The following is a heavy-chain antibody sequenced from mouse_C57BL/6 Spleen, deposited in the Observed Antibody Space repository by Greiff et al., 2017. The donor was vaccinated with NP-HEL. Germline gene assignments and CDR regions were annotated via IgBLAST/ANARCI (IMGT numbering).Heavy chain of an antibody. CDR2: INPNYGTT. Sequence: EVQLQQSGPELVKPGASVKISCKASGYSFTDYNMNWVKQSTGKSLEWIGVINPNYGTTSYNQNVKGKATLTVDQSSSTAYMQLNSLTSEDSAVYYCARRGLYYSNSYYYAMDYWGQGTSVTVSS. V-gene: IGHV1-39*01. J-gene: IGHJ4*01. CDR1: GYSFTDYN. D-gene: IGHD2-5*01. CDR3: ARRGLYYSNSYYYAMDY.